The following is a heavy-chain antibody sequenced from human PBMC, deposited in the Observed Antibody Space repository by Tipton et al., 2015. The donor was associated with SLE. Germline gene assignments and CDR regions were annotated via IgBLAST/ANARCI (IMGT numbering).Heavy chain of an antibody. CDR2: IYYSGGT. J-gene: IGHJ5*02. CDR3: ARGDTIPSGWFDP. CDR1: GGSISSYY. V-gene: IGHV4-59*01. Sequence: TLSLTCTVSGGSISSYYWSWIRQPPGKGLEWIGYIYYSGGTNYNPSLKSRVTISVDTSKNQFSLKLSSVTAADTAVYYCARGDTIPSGWFDPWGQGTLVTVSS. D-gene: IGHD3-3*01.